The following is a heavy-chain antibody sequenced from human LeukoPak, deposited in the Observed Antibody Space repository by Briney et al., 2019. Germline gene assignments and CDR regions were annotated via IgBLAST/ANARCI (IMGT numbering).Heavy chain of an antibody. V-gene: IGHV1-46*01. Sequence: ASVKVSCKASGYTFTSCYVHWVRQAPGQGLEWMGIINPSGGSTSYAQKFQGRVTMTRDTSTSTVYMELSSLRSEDTAVYYCARGSYYYDSSGYSPFDYWGQGTLVTVSS. CDR3: ARGSYYYDSSGYSPFDY. J-gene: IGHJ4*02. D-gene: IGHD3-22*01. CDR2: INPSGGST. CDR1: GYTFTSCY.